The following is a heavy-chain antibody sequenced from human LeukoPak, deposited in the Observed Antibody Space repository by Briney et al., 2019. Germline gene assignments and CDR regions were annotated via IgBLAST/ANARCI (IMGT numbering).Heavy chain of an antibody. CDR2: INQDGSER. D-gene: IGHD2-21*01. CDR3: ARSPPARARWGYYFDY. V-gene: IGHV3-7*01. J-gene: IGHJ4*02. Sequence: SGGSLRLSCAASGFTFSNCWLGWVRQAPGKGLEWVANINQDGSERYFVDSVRGRFTISRDNAKNSLFLQINSLRAEDTAVYYCARSPPARARWGYYFDYWGQGTLVTVSS. CDR1: GFTFSNCW.